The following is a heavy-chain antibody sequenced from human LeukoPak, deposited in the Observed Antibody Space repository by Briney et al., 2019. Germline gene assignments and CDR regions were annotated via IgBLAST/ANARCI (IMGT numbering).Heavy chain of an antibody. CDR3: ARRERDVWTTIF. D-gene: IGHD3-3*01. CDR2: ISSSSSTI. CDR1: GFTFSSYS. V-gene: IGHV3-48*02. Sequence: PGGSLRLACAASGFTFSSYSMNWIRQAPGKGLEWVSYISSSSSTIYYADSVKGRFTISRDNAKNSLYLQMNSLRDEDTAVYYCARRERDVWTTIFWGQGTMVTVSS. J-gene: IGHJ3*01.